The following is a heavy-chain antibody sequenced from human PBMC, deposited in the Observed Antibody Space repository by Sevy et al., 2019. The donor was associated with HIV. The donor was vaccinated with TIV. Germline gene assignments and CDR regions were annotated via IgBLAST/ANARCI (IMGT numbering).Heavy chain of an antibody. J-gene: IGHJ3*01. CDR3: ARDLLVGANTGYALAF. CDR1: GYTFTSFG. D-gene: IGHD1-26*01. V-gene: IGHV1-18*01. Sequence: ASVRVSCKASGYTFTSFGITWVRQAPGQGLEWMGWISAYNGNTNYAQKLQDRVTMTTDTSTSTAYMELRSLRSNDTGVCCCARDLLVGANTGYALAFWGQGTMVTVSS. CDR2: ISAYNGNT.